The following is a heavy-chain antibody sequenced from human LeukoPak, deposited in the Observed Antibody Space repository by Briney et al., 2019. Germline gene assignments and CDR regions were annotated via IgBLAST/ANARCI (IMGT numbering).Heavy chain of an antibody. J-gene: IGHJ4*02. CDR3: GRQGYTAAYYFLDY. CDR2: IYTTGTT. CDR1: GGSINSYY. Sequence: SETLSLTCTVSGGSINSYYWGWVRQAAGKGLEWIGRIYTTGTTYYSPSLKSRLTMSVDTSKNQFPLNLRSVTAADTALYYCGRQGYTAAYYFLDYWSQGTLVTVSS. V-gene: IGHV4-4*07. D-gene: IGHD1-26*01.